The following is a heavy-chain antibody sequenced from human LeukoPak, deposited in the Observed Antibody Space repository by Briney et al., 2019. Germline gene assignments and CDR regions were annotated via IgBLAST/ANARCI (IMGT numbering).Heavy chain of an antibody. D-gene: IGHD4-17*01. J-gene: IGHJ6*02. CDR2: ISYDGSNK. CDR3: AGPYGDYRGDYYYVMDV. Sequence: GRSLRLSCAASGFTFSSYAMHWVRQAPGKGLEWVAVISYDGSNKYYADSVKGRFTISRDNSKNTLYLQMNSLRAEDTAVYYCAGPYGDYRGDYYYVMDVWGQGTTVTVSS. V-gene: IGHV3-30-3*01. CDR1: GFTFSSYA.